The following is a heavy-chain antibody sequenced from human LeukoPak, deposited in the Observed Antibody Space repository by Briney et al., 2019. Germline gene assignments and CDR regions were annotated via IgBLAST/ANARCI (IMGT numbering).Heavy chain of an antibody. CDR3: ARDGLLCSGGSCRAPNWFDP. Sequence: SVKVSCKASGGTFSSYAISWVRQAPGQGLEWMGRIIPIFGTANYAQKFQGRVTITTDESTSTAYMELSSLRFEDTAVYYYARDGLLCSGGSCRAPNWFDPWGQGTLVTVSS. J-gene: IGHJ5*02. D-gene: IGHD2-15*01. CDR1: GGTFSSYA. V-gene: IGHV1-69*05. CDR2: IIPIFGTA.